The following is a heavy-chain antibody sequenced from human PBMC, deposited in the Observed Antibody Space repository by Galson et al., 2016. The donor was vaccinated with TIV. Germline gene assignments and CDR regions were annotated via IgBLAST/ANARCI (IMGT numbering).Heavy chain of an antibody. CDR1: GYTFAIYA. Sequence: LVKVSCKASGYTFAIYAMHWVRQAPGQRLEWLGWFNAGNGNTKYSQKFQGRVTITWDTSASTAYMELSSLRSEDTAVYYCARPPYCGGDCYKYDSWGQGTLVAVSS. J-gene: IGHJ4*02. CDR3: ARPPYCGGDCYKYDS. D-gene: IGHD2-21*01. V-gene: IGHV1-3*01. CDR2: FNAGNGNT.